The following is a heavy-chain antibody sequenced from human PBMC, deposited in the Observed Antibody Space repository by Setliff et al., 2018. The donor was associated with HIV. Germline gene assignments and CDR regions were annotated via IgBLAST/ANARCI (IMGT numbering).Heavy chain of an antibody. Sequence: PSETLSLTCTVSGGSINSRSYYWAWIRQPPGKGLEWVASIYFSGTPYYNPSLKNRVTISVDTSKNQFSLKLSSVTAADTAVYYCARQGGYSGYGFYYYYYYMDVWGKGTTVTVSS. CDR3: ARQGGYSGYGFYYYYYYMDV. CDR2: IYFSGTP. D-gene: IGHD5-12*01. V-gene: IGHV4-39*01. CDR1: GGSINSRSYY. J-gene: IGHJ6*03.